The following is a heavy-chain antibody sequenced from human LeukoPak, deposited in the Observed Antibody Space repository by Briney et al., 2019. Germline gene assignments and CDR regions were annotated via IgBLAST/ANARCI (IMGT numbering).Heavy chain of an antibody. V-gene: IGHV4-31*03. CDR3: ARGYCTTTSCYFPLKGFDP. D-gene: IGHD2-2*01. CDR1: GGSINSGGYY. Sequence: SETLSLTCTVSGGSINSGGYYWNWIRQHPGKGLEWIGYIYYTGRTFYNPSLKSRVTMSADTSKNEFSLRLSSVTAADTAVYYRARGYCTTTSCYFPLKGFDPWGQGTLVTVSS. J-gene: IGHJ5*02. CDR2: IYYTGRT.